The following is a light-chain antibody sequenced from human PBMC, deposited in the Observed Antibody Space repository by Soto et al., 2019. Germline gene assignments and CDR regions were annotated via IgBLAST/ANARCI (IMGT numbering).Light chain of an antibody. CDR1: QSGSSSY. CDR3: EQYGSSPWT. Sequence: EIVLTQSPGTLSLSPGERATLSCSASQSGSSSYLAWYQQKPGQAPRPLIYGASSRAIGMPDRFSGSGSGTDFTLTISRLEPEDFAVYYCEQYGSSPWTFGQGTKVEIK. V-gene: IGKV3-20*01. J-gene: IGKJ1*01. CDR2: GAS.